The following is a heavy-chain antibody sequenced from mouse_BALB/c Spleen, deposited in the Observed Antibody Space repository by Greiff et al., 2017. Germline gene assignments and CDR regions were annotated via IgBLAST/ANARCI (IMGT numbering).Heavy chain of an antibody. Sequence: VQLQQSGAELAKPGASVKMSCKASGYTFTSYWMHWVKQRPGQGLEWIGYINPSTGYTEYNQKFKDKATLTADKSSSTAYMQLSSLTSEDSAVYYCARGALLDYDYDGYYFDYWGQGTTLTVSS. D-gene: IGHD2-4*01. CDR2: INPSTGYT. CDR1: GYTFTSYW. J-gene: IGHJ2*01. CDR3: ARGALLDYDYDGYYFDY. V-gene: IGHV1-7*01.